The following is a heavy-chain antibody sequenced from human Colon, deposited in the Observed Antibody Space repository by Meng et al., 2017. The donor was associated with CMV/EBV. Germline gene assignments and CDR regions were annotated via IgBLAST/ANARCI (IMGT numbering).Heavy chain of an antibody. V-gene: IGHV3-74*01. Sequence: GGSLRLSCAASGFTFSQSWMHWVRQTPGKGLLWVSRINLDGTYIHYADSVKGRFTIARDNSKGSLYLQMNDLRTEDSAVYYCAKDRGCDTTRCYTWWFHPWGQGTLVTVSS. CDR3: AKDRGCDTTRCYTWWFHP. CDR2: INLDGTYI. J-gene: IGHJ5*02. CDR1: GFTFSQSW. D-gene: IGHD2-2*01.